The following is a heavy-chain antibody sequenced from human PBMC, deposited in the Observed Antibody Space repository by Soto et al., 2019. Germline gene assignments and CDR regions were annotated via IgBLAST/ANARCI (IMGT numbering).Heavy chain of an antibody. CDR3: ARAIAARTYYYYYGMDV. CDR2: IIPIFGTA. V-gene: IGHV1-69*13. CDR1: GGTFSSYA. D-gene: IGHD6-6*01. J-gene: IGHJ6*02. Sequence: SVKVSCKASGGTFSSYAISWVRQAPGQGLEWMGGIIPIFGTANYAQKFQGRVTITADESTSTAYMELSSLRSEDTAVYYCARAIAARTYYYYYGMDVWGQGTTVTVSS.